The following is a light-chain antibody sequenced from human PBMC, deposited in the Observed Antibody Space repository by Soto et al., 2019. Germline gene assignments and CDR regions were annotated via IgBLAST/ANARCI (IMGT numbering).Light chain of an antibody. J-gene: IGLJ2*01. CDR1: SSDVGAYNY. CDR3: SSYTSLVTLV. Sequence: QSVLTQPASVSGSPGQSITISCTGTSSDVGAYNYVSWYQQHPGKAPKLIIYEVSNRPSGVSNRFSGSKSGNTASLTISGLQAEDAADYYCSSYTSLVTLVFGGGTKLTVL. CDR2: EVS. V-gene: IGLV2-14*01.